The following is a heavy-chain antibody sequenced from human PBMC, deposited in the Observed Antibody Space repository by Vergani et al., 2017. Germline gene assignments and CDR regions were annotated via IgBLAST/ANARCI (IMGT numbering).Heavy chain of an antibody. CDR1: GGSISSYY. Sequence: QLQLQESGPGLVKPSETLSLTCTVSGGSISSYYWSWIRQPPGKRLEWIGYIYYSGTTNYNPSLKSRVTISVDTSKNQFSLNLSSVTAADTAVYYCAREYGAPDYWGQGTLVTVSS. D-gene: IGHD2-8*01. J-gene: IGHJ4*02. CDR2: IYYSGTT. CDR3: AREYGAPDY. V-gene: IGHV4-59*01.